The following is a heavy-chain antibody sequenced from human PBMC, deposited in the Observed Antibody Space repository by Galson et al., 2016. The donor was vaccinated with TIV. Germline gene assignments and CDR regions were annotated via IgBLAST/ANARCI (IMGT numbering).Heavy chain of an antibody. J-gene: IGHJ4*02. CDR3: ARGGRSPHFVWLSPDH. CDR1: GYTFTDYY. V-gene: IGHV1-2*02. Sequence: SVKVSCKASGYTFTDYYMHWVRQAPGQGLEWMGWINPNSGDANYAQKFQGSVTMTRDTSISTAYMELNWLTSDDTAVYYCARGGRSPHFVWLSPDHWGQGTLVTVSS. D-gene: IGHD3-9*01. CDR2: INPNSGDA.